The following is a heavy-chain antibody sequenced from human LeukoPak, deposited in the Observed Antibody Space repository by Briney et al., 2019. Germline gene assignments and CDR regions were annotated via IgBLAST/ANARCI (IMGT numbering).Heavy chain of an antibody. CDR3: AKVSLNMVNDAFDI. CDR2: ISYDGSNK. CDR1: GFTFSSYA. V-gene: IGHV3-30*04. D-gene: IGHD4/OR15-4a*01. J-gene: IGHJ3*02. Sequence: GGSLRLSCAASGFTFSSYAMHWVRQAPGKGLEWVAVISYDGSNKYYADSVKGRFTISRDNSKNTLYLQMNSLRAEDTAMYYCAKVSLNMVNDAFDIWGQGTMVSVSS.